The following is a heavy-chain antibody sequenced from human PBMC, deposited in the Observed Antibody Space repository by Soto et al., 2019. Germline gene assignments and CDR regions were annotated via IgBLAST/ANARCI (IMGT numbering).Heavy chain of an antibody. CDR2: MSHSGGT. V-gene: IGHV4-34*01. J-gene: IGHJ3*02. CDR1: GGFLRRGNYY. CDR3: ARVERGTATTVVDAFDI. Sequence: SETPSPPCAVYGGFLRRGNYYLGWVRQPPGKGLEWIGEMSHSGGTHFNPSLKSRVTISVDTSKNQFSLMMSSVTAADTALYYCARVERGTATTVVDAFDIWGPGTMVTVSS. D-gene: IGHD1-1*01.